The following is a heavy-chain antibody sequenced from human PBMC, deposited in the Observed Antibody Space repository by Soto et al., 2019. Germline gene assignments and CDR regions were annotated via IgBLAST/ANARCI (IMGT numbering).Heavy chain of an antibody. J-gene: IGHJ4*02. V-gene: IGHV4-38-2*01. Sequence: SETLSLTCAVSGYSISSGYYWGWIRQPPGKGLEWIGTIYHNGRTYYNPSLKSRVTISVDTSKNQFSLRLSSVTAADTAEYSCVRQAFCTGANDCGIDYWGQGTLVTVSS. D-gene: IGHD2-8*02. CDR2: IYHNGRT. CDR3: VRQAFCTGANDCGIDY. CDR1: GYSISSGYY.